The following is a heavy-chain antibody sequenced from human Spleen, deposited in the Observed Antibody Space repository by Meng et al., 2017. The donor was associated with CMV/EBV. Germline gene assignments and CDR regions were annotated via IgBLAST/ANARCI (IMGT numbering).Heavy chain of an antibody. CDR1: GYTFTGYY. D-gene: IGHD2-2*01. V-gene: IGHV1-2*06. CDR3: ARDCSSTSCFGDY. CDR2: INPNSGGT. J-gene: IGHJ4*02. Sequence: QVQLVQSGAEGKKPGASVKVSCKASGYTFTGYYMHWVRQAPGQGLEWMGRINPNSGGTNYAQKFQGRVTMTRDTSISTAYMELSRLRSDDTAVYYCARDCSSTSCFGDYWGQGTLVTVSS.